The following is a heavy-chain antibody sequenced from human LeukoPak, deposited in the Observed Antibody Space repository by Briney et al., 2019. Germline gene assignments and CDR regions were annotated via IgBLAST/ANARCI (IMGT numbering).Heavy chain of an antibody. D-gene: IGHD6-13*01. J-gene: IGHJ6*03. CDR3: ARERGRSWYLYDYYYYMDV. V-gene: IGHV1-3*03. Sequence: ASVKVSCKASGYTFTSYAMHWVRQAPGQRLEWMGWINAGNGNTKYSQEFQGRVTITRDTSASTAYMELSSLRSEDTAVYYCARERGRSWYLYDYYYYMDVWGKGPTVTVSS. CDR1: GYTFTSYA. CDR2: INAGNGNT.